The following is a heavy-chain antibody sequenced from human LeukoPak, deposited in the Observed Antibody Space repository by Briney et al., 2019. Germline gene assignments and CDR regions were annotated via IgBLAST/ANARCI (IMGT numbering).Heavy chain of an antibody. V-gene: IGHV4-59*01. CDR3: ATKGWGYDFDF. Sequence: AGTLSLTCTVSGCSISTYYWSWIRQPPGKGLEWIGYIYYTGTTNYNPSLKSSLTISKDTSKIQFSLNLSSVTAADTAVYYCATKGWGYDFDFWGQGTLVTVSS. CDR1: GCSISTYY. D-gene: IGHD7-27*01. J-gene: IGHJ4*02. CDR2: IYYTGTT.